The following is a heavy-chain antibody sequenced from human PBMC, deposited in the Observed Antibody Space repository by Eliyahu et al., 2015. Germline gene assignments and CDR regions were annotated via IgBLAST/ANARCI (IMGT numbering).Heavy chain of an antibody. CDR2: IKSKAAGGTI. CDR1: GFTFXNAW. V-gene: IGHV3-15*01. D-gene: IGHD2-15*01. CDR3: ATGVDFDY. J-gene: IGHJ4*02. Sequence: EVQLVESGXGLVKPGGSLXLSCXASGFTFXNAWMSWVRQAPGQGLEWVGRIKSKAAGGTIDYAAPVXGRFTISRDDSKNMVYLQMNSLKTEDTAVYYCATGVDFDYWGQGTLVTVSS.